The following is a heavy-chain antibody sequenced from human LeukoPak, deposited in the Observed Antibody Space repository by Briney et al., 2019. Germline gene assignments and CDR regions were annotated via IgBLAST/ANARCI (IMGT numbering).Heavy chain of an antibody. CDR3: AKGKDTYNYDSSGYYFGEY. CDR2: MSGSGAST. D-gene: IGHD3-22*01. J-gene: IGHJ4*02. Sequence: GGSLRLSCAASGFTFSNYAMSWVRQAPGKGLEWVSAMSGSGASTFYADSVKGRFTISRDNSKNTLYPQMNSLRAEDTALYYCAKGKDTYNYDSSGYYFGEYWGQGTLVTVST. V-gene: IGHV3-23*01. CDR1: GFTFSNYA.